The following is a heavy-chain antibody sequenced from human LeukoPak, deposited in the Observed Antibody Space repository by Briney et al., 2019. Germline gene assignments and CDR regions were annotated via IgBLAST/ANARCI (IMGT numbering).Heavy chain of an antibody. D-gene: IGHD3-10*01. CDR1: GFTFSSYG. V-gene: IGHV3-30*02. CDR3: ARDLSGGPGY. Sequence: PGGSLRLSCAASGFTFSSYGMHWVRQAPGKGLEWVAFIRFDGSYNYYADSVKGRFTISRDNSKNTVYLQMNSLRAEDTAVYYCARDLSGGPGYWGQGTLVTVSS. CDR2: IRFDGSYN. J-gene: IGHJ4*02.